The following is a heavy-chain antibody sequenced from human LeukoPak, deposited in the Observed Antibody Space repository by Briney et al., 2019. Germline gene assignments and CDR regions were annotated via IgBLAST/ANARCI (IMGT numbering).Heavy chain of an antibody. V-gene: IGHV1-69*06. CDR3: ARGAVQDYYYYYMDV. J-gene: IGHJ6*03. CDR1: GGTFRNYA. CDR2: IIPIFGTA. Sequence: SVKVSCKASGGTFRNYAISWVRQAPGQGLEWMGGIIPIFGTANYAQRFQGRVSITADKSTSTAYMELSSLRSEDTAVYYCARGAVQDYYYYYMDVWGKGTTVTVSS.